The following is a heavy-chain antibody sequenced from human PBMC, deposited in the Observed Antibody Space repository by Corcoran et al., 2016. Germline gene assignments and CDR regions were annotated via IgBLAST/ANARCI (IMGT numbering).Heavy chain of an antibody. Sequence: VQLVQSGAEVKKPGSSGKVPCKTSGGTFSSYAINWVRKAPGQGLEWMGGIIPIFGPANYAQKFQGRVTITADESTSTAYMELCSRRSEDTAVYYCARVTTISAREIMDVWGQGTTVTVSS. CDR3: ARVTTISAREIMDV. CDR1: GGTFSSYA. D-gene: IGHD3-22*01. J-gene: IGHJ6*02. CDR2: IIPIFGPA. V-gene: IGHV1-69*01.